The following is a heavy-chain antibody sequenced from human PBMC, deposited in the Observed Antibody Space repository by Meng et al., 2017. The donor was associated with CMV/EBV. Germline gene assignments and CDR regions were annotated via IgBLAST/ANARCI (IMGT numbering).Heavy chain of an antibody. D-gene: IGHD3-10*01. Sequence: SETLSLTCTVSGGSISSSSYYWGWIRQPPGKGLEWIGEINHSGSTNYNPSLKSRVTISVDTSKNQFSLKLSSVTAADTAVYYCATLYSGSYYYYYYYYGMDVWGQGTTVTVSS. CDR1: GGSISSSSYY. V-gene: IGHV4-39*07. J-gene: IGHJ6*02. CDR3: ATLYSGSYYYYYYYYGMDV. CDR2: INHSGST.